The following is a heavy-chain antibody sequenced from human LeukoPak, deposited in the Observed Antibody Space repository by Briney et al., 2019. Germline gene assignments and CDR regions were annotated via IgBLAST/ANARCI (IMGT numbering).Heavy chain of an antibody. CDR2: IYYSGST. CDR1: GGSISSYY. Sequence: LESLSLTCTVSGGSISSYYWSWIRQPPGKGLEWIGYIYYSGSTNYNPSLKSRVTISVDTSKNQFSLKLSSVTAADTAVYYCARVGDYYDSSGYYESVAFDIWGQRTMITVSS. D-gene: IGHD3-22*01. CDR3: ARVGDYYDSSGYYESVAFDI. V-gene: IGHV4-59*01. J-gene: IGHJ3*02.